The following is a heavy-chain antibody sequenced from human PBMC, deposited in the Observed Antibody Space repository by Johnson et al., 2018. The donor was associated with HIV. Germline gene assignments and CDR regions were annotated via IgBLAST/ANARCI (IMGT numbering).Heavy chain of an antibody. CDR1: GFTFSSYA. J-gene: IGHJ3*02. D-gene: IGHD1-26*01. CDR2: ISYDGPNK. CDR3: AREGCLSGRYYGHDAFDI. V-gene: IGHV3-30-3*01. Sequence: QVQLVESGGGVVQPGRSLRLSCAASGFTFSSYAMHWVRQAPGKGLEWVALISYDGPNKYSADSVKGRFTISRDNSKNTLYLQMNSLRDEDTAFYYCAREGCLSGRYYGHDAFDIWGQGTMVTVSS.